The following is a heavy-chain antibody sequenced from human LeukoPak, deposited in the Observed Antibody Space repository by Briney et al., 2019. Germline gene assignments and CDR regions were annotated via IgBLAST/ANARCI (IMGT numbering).Heavy chain of an antibody. Sequence: SETLSLTCTVSGGSMNNYYWNWIRQAPGKGPEWIGYSYYSGSTNYNPSLKSRVNISVDTSKNQFSLNLSSVTAADTAVYYCARLGSVAMPFDYWGQGTLVTVSS. CDR3: ARLGSVAMPFDY. J-gene: IGHJ4*02. D-gene: IGHD2-2*01. CDR2: SYYSGST. V-gene: IGHV4-59*08. CDR1: GGSMNNYY.